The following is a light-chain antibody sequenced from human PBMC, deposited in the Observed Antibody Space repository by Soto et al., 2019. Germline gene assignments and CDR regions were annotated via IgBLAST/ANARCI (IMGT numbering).Light chain of an antibody. V-gene: IGLV2-14*01. CDR1: SSDVGGYDY. Sequence: QSALTQPASVSGSPGQSVTIFCTGTSSDVGGYDYVSWYQHHPDKAPKLIIYEVNIRPSGVSDRFSGSRSGNTASLTISRLQGEDEADYFCSSYTSDNVGVFGGGTKLTVL. CDR3: SSYTSDNVGV. CDR2: EVN. J-gene: IGLJ3*02.